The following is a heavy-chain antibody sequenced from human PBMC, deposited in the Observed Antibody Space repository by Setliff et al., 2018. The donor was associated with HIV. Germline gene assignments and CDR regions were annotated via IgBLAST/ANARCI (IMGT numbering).Heavy chain of an antibody. CDR3: ARGRNRNYVVYGMDV. D-gene: IGHD1-7*01. CDR1: GPSINIHY. CDR2: IYAGGST. Sequence: ETLSLTCTVSGPSINIHYMSWVRQAPGKGLEWVSVIYAGGSTYYADSVKGRFTISRDNSKNMLYLQMDSLRAEDTAVYYCARGRNRNYVVYGMDVWGQGTTVTVSS. J-gene: IGHJ6*02. V-gene: IGHV3-53*01.